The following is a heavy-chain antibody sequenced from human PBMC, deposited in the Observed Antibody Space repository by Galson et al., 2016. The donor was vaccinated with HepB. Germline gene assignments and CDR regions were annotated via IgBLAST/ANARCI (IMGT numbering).Heavy chain of an antibody. J-gene: IGHJ5*02. CDR3: ARGPFCTSSYCPGPFNS. D-gene: IGHD3/OR15-3a*01. Sequence: SLRLSCAASGFTFSRSWMRWVRQAPGKGLEWVANIKQDGSDKYYVDSVKGRFTISRDSAKNSLYLQMNSLKVEDTAVYFCARGPFCTSSYCPGPFNSWGQGTLVTVSS. CDR2: IKQDGSDK. V-gene: IGHV3-7*03. CDR1: GFTFSRSW.